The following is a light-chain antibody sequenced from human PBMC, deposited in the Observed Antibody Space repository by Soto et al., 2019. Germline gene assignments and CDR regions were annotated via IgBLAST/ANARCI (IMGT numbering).Light chain of an antibody. CDR3: QRFYAYPYT. V-gene: IGKV1-5*03. CDR2: KAS. Sequence: DIQLTQSPSTLSASVGDRVAITCRASQTIATWLAWYQQKPGKAPKLLIYKASTLESGVPSRFSGSGSGTEFTLTISTLQPDDFATYYCQRFYAYPYTFGQGTKLEIK. J-gene: IGKJ2*01. CDR1: QTIATW.